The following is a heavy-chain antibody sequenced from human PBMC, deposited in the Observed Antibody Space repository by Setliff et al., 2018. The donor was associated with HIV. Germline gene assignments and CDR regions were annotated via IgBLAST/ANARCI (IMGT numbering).Heavy chain of an antibody. V-gene: IGHV1-2*02. J-gene: IGHJ5*02. CDR3: ARDLVVVAPYYCFDP. D-gene: IGHD2-15*01. Sequence: ASVKVSCKASGYLFTGYYMHWVRQAPGQGLEWMGWINVNSGGTRYAQRFQGRVTMTRDTSTNTAYMELNSLTSDDTAVYYCARDLVVVAPYYCFDPWGQGTLVTVSS. CDR1: GYLFTGYY. CDR2: INVNSGGT.